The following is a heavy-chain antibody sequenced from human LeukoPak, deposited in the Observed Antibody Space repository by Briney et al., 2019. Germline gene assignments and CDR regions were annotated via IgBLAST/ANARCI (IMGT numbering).Heavy chain of an antibody. Sequence: GGSLRLFCAASGFTFSHARMSWVRQAPGKGLEWVGHIKSKTDGGTTGYAAPVEGRFTISRADSKNTLDLQMKSLKTTDTAISYCTNTLTGYPNYVDNWGQGTLVTVSS. J-gene: IGHJ4*02. D-gene: IGHD3-9*01. CDR1: GFTFSHAR. V-gene: IGHV3-15*05. CDR3: TNTLTGYPNYVDN. CDR2: IKSKTDGGTT.